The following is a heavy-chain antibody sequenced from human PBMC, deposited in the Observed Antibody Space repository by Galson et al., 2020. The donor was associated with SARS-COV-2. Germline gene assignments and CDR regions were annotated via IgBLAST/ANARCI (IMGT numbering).Heavy chain of an antibody. Sequence: SQTLSLTCTVSGGSISSGGYYWSWIRQHPGKGLEWIGYIYYSGSTYYNPSLKSRVTISVDTSKNQFSLKLSSVTAADTAVYYCARGYDFWSGYYTGAFDIWGQGTMVTVSS. CDR1: GGSISSGGYY. D-gene: IGHD3-3*01. CDR3: ARGYDFWSGYYTGAFDI. J-gene: IGHJ3*02. V-gene: IGHV4-31*03. CDR2: IYYSGST.